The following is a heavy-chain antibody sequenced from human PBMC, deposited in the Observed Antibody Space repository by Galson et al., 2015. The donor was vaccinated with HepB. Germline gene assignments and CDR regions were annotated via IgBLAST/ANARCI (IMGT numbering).Heavy chain of an antibody. J-gene: IGHJ4*02. Sequence: ETLSLTCAVSGGSISSSNWWSWVRQPPGKGLEWIGEIYHSGSTNYNPSLKSRVTLSVDKSKNQFSLKLSSVTAADTAVYYCARVSSSSWSPGEEWGPGYWGQGTLVTVSS. CDR1: GGSISSSNW. CDR2: IYHSGST. D-gene: IGHD6-13*01. CDR3: ARVSSSSWSPGEEWGPGY. V-gene: IGHV4-4*02.